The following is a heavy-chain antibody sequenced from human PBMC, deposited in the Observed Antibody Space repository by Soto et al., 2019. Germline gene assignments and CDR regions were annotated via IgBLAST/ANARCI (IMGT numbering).Heavy chain of an antibody. D-gene: IGHD4-4*01. CDR1: GFTFSSYS. CDR3: ARVYYSNLPYYFYYMDV. CDR2: SSSSSTYI. J-gene: IGHJ6*02. Sequence: EVQLVESGGGLVKPGGSLRLSCAASGFTFSSYSMNWVRQAPGKGLEWVSSSSSSSTYIYYADSVKGRFTISRDNAXNXXYLQLNSLRAEDTAVYFCARVYYSNLPYYFYYMDVWGQGTTVTVSS. V-gene: IGHV3-21*01.